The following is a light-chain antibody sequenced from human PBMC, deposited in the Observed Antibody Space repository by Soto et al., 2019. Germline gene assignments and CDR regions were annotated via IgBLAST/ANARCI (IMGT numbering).Light chain of an antibody. CDR1: SGHNNYA. Sequence: QLVLTQSPSASASLGASVKLTCTLSSGHNNYAVAWLQQQPEKGPRYLLKVNSDGTHNKGDGIPDRFSGSTSGAERYLTISSLQSEDEADYYCQTWDTGIRVFGGGTKLTVL. CDR3: QTWDTGIRV. CDR2: VNSDGTH. J-gene: IGLJ2*01. V-gene: IGLV4-69*01.